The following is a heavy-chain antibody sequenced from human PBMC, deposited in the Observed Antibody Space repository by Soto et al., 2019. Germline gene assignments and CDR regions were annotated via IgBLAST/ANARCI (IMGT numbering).Heavy chain of an antibody. J-gene: IGHJ6*02. CDR1: GGSIRSGGYY. V-gene: IGHV4-31*03. CDR2: IYYSGNT. Sequence: SETLSLTCTVSGGSIRSGGYYWSWVRQNPRRGLEWIGNIYYSGNTYYNPSLKSRLTISVDTSKNQFSLNLSSVTAADTAVYYCARDRLMATAGTARHYFGLDVWGQGTPVTVSS. CDR3: ARDRLMATAGTARHYFGLDV. D-gene: IGHD5-18*01.